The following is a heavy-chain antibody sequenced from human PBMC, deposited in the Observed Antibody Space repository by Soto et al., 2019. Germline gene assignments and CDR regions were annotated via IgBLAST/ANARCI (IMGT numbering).Heavy chain of an antibody. CDR2: ISHSGIT. CDR1: GGSITSANW. Sequence: SETLSLTCAVSGGSITSANWWTWVRQPPGGGLEWIGEISHSGITNYKASLKSRVTMSVDKTKNDVSLKLTSVTAADTAVYYCARVLRGWFDPWGQGAPVTVSS. V-gene: IGHV4-4*02. CDR3: ARVLRGWFDP. J-gene: IGHJ5*02.